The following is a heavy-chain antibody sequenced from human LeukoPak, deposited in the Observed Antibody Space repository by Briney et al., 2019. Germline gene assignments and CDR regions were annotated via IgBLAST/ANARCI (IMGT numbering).Heavy chain of an antibody. J-gene: IGHJ4*02. Sequence: GGSLRLSCAVSGLTFNNYAMSWVRQAPGKGLEWVSGISGRGASKYYADSVKGRFTISRDNSKNTLYLQMNSLRAEDTAVYYCAKGVVVAPGVTPFDYWGQGTLVTVSS. D-gene: IGHD2-2*01. CDR2: ISGRGASK. V-gene: IGHV3-23*01. CDR1: GLTFNNYA. CDR3: AKGVVVAPGVTPFDY.